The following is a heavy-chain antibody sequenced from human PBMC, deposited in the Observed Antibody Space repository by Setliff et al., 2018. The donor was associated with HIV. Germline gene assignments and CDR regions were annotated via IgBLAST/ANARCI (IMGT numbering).Heavy chain of an antibody. V-gene: IGHV1-24*01. CDR1: GYTFGSHG. CDR2: SDPEDGNR. Sequence: GASVKVSCKTSGYTFGSHGISWVRQAPGKGLEWMGGSDPEDGNRMYAQKLQGRVTMTEDTSTDTAYMELSSLRSEDTAVYYCARDQATGYEKVWFSWIDPWGQGTLVTVSS. CDR3: ARDQATGYEKVWFSWIDP. J-gene: IGHJ5*02. D-gene: IGHD5-12*01.